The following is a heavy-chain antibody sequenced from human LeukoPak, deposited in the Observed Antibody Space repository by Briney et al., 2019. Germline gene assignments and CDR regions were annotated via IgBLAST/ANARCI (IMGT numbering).Heavy chain of an antibody. CDR2: INNDGSLA. J-gene: IGHJ4*02. CDR1: GFTFSSYW. CDR3: ARGGTFGVDISDY. D-gene: IGHD3-3*01. V-gene: IGHV3-74*01. Sequence: PGGSLRLSCAASGFTFSSYWMHWVRQTPGKGLVWVSRINNDGSLANYADSVKGRFTISRDNAKNTLYLQMNSLRAEDTAVYYCARGGTFGVDISDYWGQGTLVTVSS.